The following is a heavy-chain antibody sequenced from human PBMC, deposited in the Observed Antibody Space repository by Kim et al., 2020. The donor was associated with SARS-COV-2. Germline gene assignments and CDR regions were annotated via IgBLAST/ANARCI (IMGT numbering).Heavy chain of an antibody. CDR3: ARAADYYDSSGYFDY. J-gene: IGHJ4*02. D-gene: IGHD3-22*01. V-gene: IGHV3-64*01. Sequence: NSVKGRFTISRDNSKNTLYLQMGSLRAEDMAVYYCARAADYYDSSGYFDYCGQGTLVTVSS.